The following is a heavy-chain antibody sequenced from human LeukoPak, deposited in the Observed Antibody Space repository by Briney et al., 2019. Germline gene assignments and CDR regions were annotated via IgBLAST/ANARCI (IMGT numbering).Heavy chain of an antibody. CDR3: AIMHGYYDGTGYWVQ. CDR1: GFTFASYG. Sequence: GGSLRLSCAASGFTFASYGISWVRQAPGKGLEWVSFITTNGGSTSYADSVEGRFTISRDNPRNTLYMQMNSLRDEDTAVYYCAIMHGYYDGTGYWVQWGQGSLVTVYS. CDR2: ITTNGGST. D-gene: IGHD3-22*01. J-gene: IGHJ1*01. V-gene: IGHV3-23*01.